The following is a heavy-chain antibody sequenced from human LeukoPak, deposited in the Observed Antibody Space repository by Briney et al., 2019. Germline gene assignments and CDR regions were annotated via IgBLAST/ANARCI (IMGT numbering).Heavy chain of an antibody. CDR1: GFTFSSYA. J-gene: IGHJ4*02. CDR3: AKNGLQFSEWLPPLGY. Sequence: GGSLRLSCAASGFTFSSYAMSWVRQAPGKGLEWVSLISGNAGSTYYADSVKGRFTISRDITKNTLYLQMNSLRAEDTAVYYCAKNGLQFSEWLPPLGYWGQGTLVTVSS. V-gene: IGHV3-23*01. CDR2: ISGNAGST. D-gene: IGHD3-3*01.